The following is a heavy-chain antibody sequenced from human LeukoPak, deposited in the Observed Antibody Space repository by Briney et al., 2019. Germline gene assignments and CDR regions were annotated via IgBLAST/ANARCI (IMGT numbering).Heavy chain of an antibody. J-gene: IGHJ4*02. V-gene: IGHV3-23*01. CDR2: IIGSGGYT. CDR1: GFTFSSYA. CDR3: VRLRGIYLDFDY. Sequence: GGSLRLSCAASGFTFSSYAMSWVRQAPGKELEWVSAIIGSGGYTYYADSVKGRFTISRDNSKNTLSLQMDSLRAEDTAVYYCVRLRGIYLDFDYWGQGTLVTVSS. D-gene: IGHD1-26*01.